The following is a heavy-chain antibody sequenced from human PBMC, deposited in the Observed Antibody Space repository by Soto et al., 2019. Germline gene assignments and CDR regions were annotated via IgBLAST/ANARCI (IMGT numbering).Heavy chain of an antibody. CDR3: ARDYEYYYGSVAPPYYGMDV. V-gene: IGHV3-33*01. Sequence: PGGSLRLSCAASGFTFSRYGMHWVRQAPGKGLEWVAVIWYDGSNKYYADSVKGRFTISRDNSKNTLYLQMNSLRAEDTAVYYCARDYEYYYGSVAPPYYGMDVWGQGTTVTVSS. D-gene: IGHD3-10*01. CDR2: IWYDGSNK. CDR1: GFTFSRYG. J-gene: IGHJ6*02.